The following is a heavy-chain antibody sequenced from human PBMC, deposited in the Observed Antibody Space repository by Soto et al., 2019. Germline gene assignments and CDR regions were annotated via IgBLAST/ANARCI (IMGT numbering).Heavy chain of an antibody. J-gene: IGHJ4*02. V-gene: IGHV3-30*18. CDR1: GFTFSSYG. D-gene: IGHD3-3*01. CDR3: AKDLDSSYFDY. Sequence: PGGSLRLSCAASGFTFSSYGMHWVRQAPGKGLEWVAVISYDGSNKYYADSVKGRFTISRDNSKNTLYLQMNSLRAEDTAVYYCAKDLDSSYFDYWGQGTLVTVSS. CDR2: ISYDGSNK.